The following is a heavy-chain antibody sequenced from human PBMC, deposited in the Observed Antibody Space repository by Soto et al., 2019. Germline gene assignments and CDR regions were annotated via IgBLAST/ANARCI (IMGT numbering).Heavy chain of an antibody. CDR1: DFTFSTYS. Sequence: GGSLRLSCVASDFTFSTYSMNWVRQAPGKGLEWVAYISATSNHIYYADSLKGRFTISRDNAKSSLYLHMNSLRAEDTAVYFCARDSITIFGGGMDVWGQGTTVTVSS. CDR3: ARDSITIFGGGMDV. D-gene: IGHD3-3*01. V-gene: IGHV3-21*01. CDR2: ISATSNHI. J-gene: IGHJ6*02.